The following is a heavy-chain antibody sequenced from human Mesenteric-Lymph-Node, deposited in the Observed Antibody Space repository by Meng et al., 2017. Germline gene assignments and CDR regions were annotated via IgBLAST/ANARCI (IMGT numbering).Heavy chain of an antibody. D-gene: IGHD4-17*01. CDR2: VYHRGDT. V-gene: IGHV4-4*02. CDR1: GDSISSDIW. J-gene: IGHJ5*02. CDR3: ARTNYGDYNWFDP. Sequence: GQWQRPGPGRLKPSGTLSLTCPVSGDSISSDIWWSWVRQPPGKGLEWIGEVYHRGDTNYNPSLKSRVVISVDRSKNQFSLNLSSVTAADTAVYFCARTNYGDYNWFDPWGQGTLVTVSS.